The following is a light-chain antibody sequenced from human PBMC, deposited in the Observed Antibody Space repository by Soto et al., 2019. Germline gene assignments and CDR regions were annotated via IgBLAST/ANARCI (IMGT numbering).Light chain of an antibody. CDR3: QQYNNWPPWA. J-gene: IGKJ1*01. V-gene: IGKV3-15*01. Sequence: EIVMTQSPATLSVSPGERATLSCRASQSVSSNLAWYQQKPGRAPRLLIYGASTRVTGVPARFSGSGSGTQFTLTHSSLQSEDFAVYYCQQYNNWPPWAFGQGTKVEIK. CDR1: QSVSSN. CDR2: GAS.